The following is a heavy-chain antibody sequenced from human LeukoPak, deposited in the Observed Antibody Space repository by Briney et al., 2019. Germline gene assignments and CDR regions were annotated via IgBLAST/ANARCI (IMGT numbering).Heavy chain of an antibody. CDR3: AKDLVGATSYYFDY. CDR1: GFTFSSYA. V-gene: IGHV3-23*01. D-gene: IGHD1-26*01. Sequence: GGSLRLSCAASGFTFSSYAMSWVRQASGKGLEWVSAISGSGGSTYYADSVKGRFTISRDNSKNTLYLQMNSLRAEDTAVYYCAKDLVGATSYYFDYWGQGTLVTVSS. J-gene: IGHJ4*02. CDR2: ISGSGGST.